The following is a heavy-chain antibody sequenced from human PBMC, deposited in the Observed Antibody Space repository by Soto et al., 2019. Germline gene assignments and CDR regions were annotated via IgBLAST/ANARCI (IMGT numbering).Heavy chain of an antibody. J-gene: IGHJ4*02. D-gene: IGHD3-10*01. CDR2: ISGSGNRT. CDR1: GFTFSTYA. CDR3: VINSGNVLISLGYS. V-gene: IGHV3-23*01. Sequence: PGGSLRLSCAASGFTFSTYAMSWVRQAPGKGLEWVSAISGSGNRTYYAESVTGRFTISRDNSQNTLYLQMNSLRADDTALYYCVINSGNVLISLGYSWGQGSLVTVSS.